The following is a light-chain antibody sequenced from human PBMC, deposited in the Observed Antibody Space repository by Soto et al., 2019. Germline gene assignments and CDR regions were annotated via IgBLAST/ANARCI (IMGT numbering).Light chain of an antibody. CDR3: SSYAGSNNLRI. CDR1: SSDVGGYKY. CDR2: EVS. J-gene: IGLJ2*01. Sequence: QSALTQPPSASGSPGQSVTISCTGTSSDVGGYKYVSWYQQHPGKAPNLMIYEVSKRPSGVPDRFSGSKSGNTASLTVSGLQAEDEADYYCSSYAGSNNLRIFGGGTKLTVL. V-gene: IGLV2-8*01.